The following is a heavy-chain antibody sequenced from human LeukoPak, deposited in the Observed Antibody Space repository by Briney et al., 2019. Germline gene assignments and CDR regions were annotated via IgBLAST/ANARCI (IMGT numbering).Heavy chain of an antibody. J-gene: IGHJ4*02. CDR1: GGSFSGYY. CDR3: ARLRNYYGSGSYYNHGRNFDY. Sequence: SETLSLTCAVYGGSFSGYYWSWIRQPPGKGLEWIGEINHSGSTNYNPSLKGRVTISVDTSKNQFSLKLSSVTAADTAVYYCARLRNYYGSGSYYNHGRNFDYWGQGTLVTVSS. D-gene: IGHD3-10*01. V-gene: IGHV4-34*01. CDR2: INHSGST.